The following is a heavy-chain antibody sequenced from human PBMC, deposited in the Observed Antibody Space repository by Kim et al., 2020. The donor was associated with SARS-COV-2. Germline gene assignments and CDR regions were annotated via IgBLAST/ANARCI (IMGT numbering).Heavy chain of an antibody. CDR3: ARVMGGELVTVTT. D-gene: IGHD4-17*01. CDR1: GFTVSSNY. V-gene: IGHV3-66*02. Sequence: GGSLRLSCAASGFTVSSNYMSWVRQAPGKGLEWVSVIYSGGSTYYADSVKGRFTISRDNSKNTLYLQMNSLRAEDTAVYYCARVMGGELVTVTTWGQGTLVTVSS. CDR2: IYSGGST. J-gene: IGHJ4*02.